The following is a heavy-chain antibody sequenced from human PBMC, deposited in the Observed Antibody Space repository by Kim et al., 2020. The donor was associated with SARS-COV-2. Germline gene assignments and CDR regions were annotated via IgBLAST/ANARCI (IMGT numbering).Heavy chain of an antibody. D-gene: IGHD2-2*03. CDR2: IDGSDGTT. CDR3: MKGGWGWIWDH. V-gene: IGHV3-23*01. J-gene: IGHJ4*02. Sequence: GGSLRLSCTTSGFTFTGYAMSWVRQAPGKGLEGVSSIDGSDGTTYYVDSVKGRFTISRDNSKNTLYLQMSNLRADDTAVYYCMKGGWGWIWDHWGQGTLVTVSS. CDR1: GFTFTGYA.